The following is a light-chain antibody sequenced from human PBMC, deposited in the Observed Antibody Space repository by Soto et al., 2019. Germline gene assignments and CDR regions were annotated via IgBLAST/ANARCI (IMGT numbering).Light chain of an antibody. V-gene: IGLV2-14*01. CDR1: SSDVGGYNY. CDR3: SSYTSSSTLV. Sequence: QSALTQPASVSGSPGQSITISCTGTSSDVGGYNYVSWYQQHPGKAPKLIIYDVSNRPSGVSNRFSGSKSGNTASLTISGLQAEDEADYYCSSYTSSSTLVLGGGTQLTVL. J-gene: IGLJ2*01. CDR2: DVS.